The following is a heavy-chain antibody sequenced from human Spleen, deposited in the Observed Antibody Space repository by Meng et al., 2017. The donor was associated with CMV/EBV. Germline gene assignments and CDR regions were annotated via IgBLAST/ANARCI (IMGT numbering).Heavy chain of an antibody. Sequence: SETLSLTCTVSGGSISGYYWSWIRQPPGKGLEWIGYIYYSGSSNYNPSLKSRVTISVDTSKNQFSLRLSSVTAADTAVYYCARDFFYGSGTSMLGYWGQGTLVTVSS. CDR1: GGSISGYY. CDR2: IYYSGSS. V-gene: IGHV4-59*01. D-gene: IGHD3-10*01. J-gene: IGHJ4*02. CDR3: ARDFFYGSGTSMLGY.